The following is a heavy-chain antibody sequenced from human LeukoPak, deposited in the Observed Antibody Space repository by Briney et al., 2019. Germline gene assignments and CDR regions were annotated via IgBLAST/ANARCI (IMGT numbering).Heavy chain of an antibody. Sequence: SGGSLRLSCAASGFTASSNYMSWVRQAPGEGLEWVSVIYSGGSTYYADSVKGRFTISRDNSKNTLHLQMNSLRAEDTAVYYCARSNTANYDSSGYYPRYYYYYYMDVWGKGTTVTVSS. J-gene: IGHJ6*03. D-gene: IGHD3-22*01. V-gene: IGHV3-53*01. CDR1: GFTASSNY. CDR2: IYSGGST. CDR3: ARSNTANYDSSGYYPRYYYYYYMDV.